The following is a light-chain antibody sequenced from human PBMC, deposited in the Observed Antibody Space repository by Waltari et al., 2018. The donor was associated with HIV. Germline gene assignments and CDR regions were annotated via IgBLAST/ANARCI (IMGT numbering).Light chain of an antibody. J-gene: IGKJ5*01. CDR3: QQYSTSPFT. Sequence: ENVLTQSPGALSLSPGERATLSCRASQSVSSTYMAWYQQRPGQAPRLLIYGASSQATGIPDRFLGSGSGTDFTLTINRLEPEDFAVYYCQQYSTSPFTLGQGTRLEIK. V-gene: IGKV3-20*01. CDR1: QSVSSTY. CDR2: GAS.